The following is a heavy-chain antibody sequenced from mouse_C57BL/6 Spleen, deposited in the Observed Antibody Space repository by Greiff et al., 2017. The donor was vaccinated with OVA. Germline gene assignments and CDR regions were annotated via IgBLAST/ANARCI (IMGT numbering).Heavy chain of an antibody. CDR2: IWSGGST. CDR1: GFSLTSYG. V-gene: IGHV2-2*01. D-gene: IGHD1-1*01. J-gene: IGHJ2*01. CDR3: ARSFITTVKGVYFDY. Sequence: QVHVKQSGPGLVQPSQSLSITCTVSGFSLTSYGVHWVRQSPGKGLEWLGVIWSGGSTDYNAAFISRLSISKDNSKSQVFFKMNSLQADDTAIYYCARSFITTVKGVYFDYWGQGTTLTVSS.